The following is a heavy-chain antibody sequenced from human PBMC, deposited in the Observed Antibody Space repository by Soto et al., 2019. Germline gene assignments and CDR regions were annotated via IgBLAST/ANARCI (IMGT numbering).Heavy chain of an antibody. D-gene: IGHD6-19*01. CDR2: FKSKGDGGAT. CDR3: TTEMRHTSGWYGAFDI. CDR1: GVTFSNAW. J-gene: IGHJ3*02. Sequence: PWGSLRLSCAASGVTFSNAWMSWVRQAPGKGLEWVGRFKSKGDGGATDFPAPVKGRFTISRDESKNMVYLQMNSLNTEDTAVYFCTTEMRHTSGWYGAFDIWGRGTTVTVS. V-gene: IGHV3-15*01.